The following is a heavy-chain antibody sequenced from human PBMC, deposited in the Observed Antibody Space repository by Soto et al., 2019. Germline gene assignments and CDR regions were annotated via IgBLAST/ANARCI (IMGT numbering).Heavy chain of an antibody. CDR2: ISGSGGST. Sequence: EVQLLESGGGLLQPGGSLRLSCAGSGFTFSSYAMSWVRQAPAMGLEWVSSISGSGGSTFYADSVKGRLTISRDNSKNTLYLQMNSLRAEDTAVYYCAKGRGAWYFDLWGRGTLVTVSS. V-gene: IGHV3-23*01. CDR3: AKGRGAWYFDL. CDR1: GFTFSSYA. J-gene: IGHJ2*01.